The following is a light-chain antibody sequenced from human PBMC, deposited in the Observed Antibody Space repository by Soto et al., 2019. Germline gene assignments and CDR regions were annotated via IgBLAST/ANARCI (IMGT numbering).Light chain of an antibody. CDR1: QSVGSY. V-gene: IGKV3-11*01. CDR2: DAS. J-gene: IGKJ4*01. CDR3: QQRSDWPST. Sequence: EIETTQSPATLSLSPEDRATLSCRASQSVGSYLGWYQQRPGQAPRLLIYDASNRATGIPARFSGSGSGTDFTLTISSLEPEDFAVYYCQQRSDWPSTFGGGTKVEIK.